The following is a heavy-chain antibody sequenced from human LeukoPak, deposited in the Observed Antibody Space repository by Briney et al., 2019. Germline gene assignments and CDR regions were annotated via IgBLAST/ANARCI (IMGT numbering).Heavy chain of an antibody. Sequence: PGVSLKLSCAASGFTFSGAAMHWVRQASGKGLEWVGRFRSRTNNYATTYAASVNGRFTISRDNSKNTLYLQMNSLRAEDTAVYYCARDRGWFGDLNGWGQGTLVTVSS. CDR3: ARDRGWFGDLNG. CDR1: GFTFSGAA. J-gene: IGHJ4*02. CDR2: FRSRTNNYAT. V-gene: IGHV3-73*01. D-gene: IGHD3-10*01.